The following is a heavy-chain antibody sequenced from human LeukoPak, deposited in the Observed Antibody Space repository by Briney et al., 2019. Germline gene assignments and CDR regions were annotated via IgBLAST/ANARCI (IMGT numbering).Heavy chain of an antibody. V-gene: IGHV3-33*01. J-gene: IGHJ4*02. D-gene: IGHD1-14*01. CDR1: GFTFGGYG. CDR2: IAYDGSRA. CDR3: TRYNNDNIEY. Sequence: GGSLRLSCAGSGFTFGGYGMHWLRQTPGKGLEWVAVIAYDGSRAFYADSVKGRFTISRDNSKNTMSVQMDDLRAEDTAVYYCTRYNNDNIEYWGQGTLVTVSS.